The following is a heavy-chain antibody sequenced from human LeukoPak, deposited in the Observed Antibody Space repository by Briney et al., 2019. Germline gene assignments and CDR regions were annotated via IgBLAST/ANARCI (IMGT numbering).Heavy chain of an antibody. V-gene: IGHV1-2*02. D-gene: IGHD2-2*01. CDR1: GYTFTGYY. CDR2: INPNSGGT. CDR3: AKDRVPGYCSSTSCSNWFDP. Sequence: ASVKVSCKASGYTFTGYYMHWVRQAPGQGLEWMGWINPNSGGTIYAQKFQSRVTMTRDTPISTAYMEMSRLRPDDTAVYYCAKDRVPGYCSSTSCSNWFDPWGQGTLVTVSS. J-gene: IGHJ5*02.